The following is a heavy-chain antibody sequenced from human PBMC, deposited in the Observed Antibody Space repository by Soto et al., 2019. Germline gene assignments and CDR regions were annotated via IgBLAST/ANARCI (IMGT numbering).Heavy chain of an antibody. CDR1: GFTFSSYA. D-gene: IGHD6-13*01. V-gene: IGHV3-30-3*01. CDR3: ARDYSSSWNYYYYGMDV. CDR2: ISYDGSNK. Sequence: QVQLVESGGGVVQPGRSLRLSCAASGFTFSSYAMHWVRQAPGKGLEWVAVISYDGSNKYYADSVKGRVTISRDNSKNTLYLQMNSLRAEDTAVYYCARDYSSSWNYYYYGMDVWGQGTTVTVSS. J-gene: IGHJ6*02.